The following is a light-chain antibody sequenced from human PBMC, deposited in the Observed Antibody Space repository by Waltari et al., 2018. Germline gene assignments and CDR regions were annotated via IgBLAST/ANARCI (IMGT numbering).Light chain of an antibody. CDR1: RSNIGAGYD. CDR2: GTS. CDR3: QSYDTSLSVV. Sequence: QSVLTQPPSVSGAPGQRVPISCHGSRSNIGAGYDVHWYQQLPGKAPKLRIYGTSTRPLGVPDRYFGSQSGTSASLAITGLQAEDEADYYCQSYDTSLSVVFGGGTKLTVL. J-gene: IGLJ2*01. V-gene: IGLV1-40*01.